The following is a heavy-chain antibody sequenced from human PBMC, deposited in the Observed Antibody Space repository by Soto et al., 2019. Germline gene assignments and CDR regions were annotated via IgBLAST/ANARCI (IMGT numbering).Heavy chain of an antibody. CDR1: GYTFTGYY. V-gene: IGHV1-69*06. Sequence: QVQLVQSGAEVKKPGASVKVSCKASGYTFTGYYMHWVRQAPGQGLEWMGWIIPIFGTANYAQKFQGRVTITADKSTSTAYMELSSLRFEDTAVYYCARDRRGYSGYGRGLYYFDYWGQGTLVTVSS. D-gene: IGHD5-12*01. J-gene: IGHJ4*02. CDR2: IIPIFGTA. CDR3: ARDRRGYSGYGRGLYYFDY.